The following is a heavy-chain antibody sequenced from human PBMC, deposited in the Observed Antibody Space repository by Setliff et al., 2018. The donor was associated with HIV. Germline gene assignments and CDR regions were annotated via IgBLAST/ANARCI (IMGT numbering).Heavy chain of an antibody. D-gene: IGHD6-25*01. CDR3: ARAPSWQRQVDF. J-gene: IGHJ4*02. Sequence: GGSLRLSCAVSGFTFSNYAMHWVRQASGKGLEWVAVISYDGNYKYYSDSVKGRFTISRDNSKNTLYLQMDSLRPKDTAAYYCARAPSWQRQVDFWGQGTLVTSPQ. CDR2: ISYDGNYK. V-gene: IGHV3-30*04. CDR1: GFTFSNYA.